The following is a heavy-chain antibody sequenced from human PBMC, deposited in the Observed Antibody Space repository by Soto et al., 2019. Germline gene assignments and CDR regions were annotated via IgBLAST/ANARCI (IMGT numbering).Heavy chain of an antibody. J-gene: IGHJ4*02. CDR1: DGSFSDYY. V-gene: IGHV4-34*01. D-gene: IGHD3-22*01. CDR3: ARGTTVSSAYYDERRAERLDY. CDR2: INHSGTT. Sequence: SDTLYITCAVYDGSFSDYYWTWIRQLPGKGLEWMGEINHSGTTKYNPSLESRLTISADTYNNQFSLRRTSVTAPYTDVHYGARGTTVSSAYYDERRAERLDYCGQGALVTVS.